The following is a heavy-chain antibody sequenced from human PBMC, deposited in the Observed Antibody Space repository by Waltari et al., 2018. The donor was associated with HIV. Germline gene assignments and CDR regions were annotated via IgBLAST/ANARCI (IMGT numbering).Heavy chain of an antibody. CDR2: ISGSGGST. CDR1: GFTLRHYG. V-gene: IGHV3-23*01. D-gene: IGHD6-13*01. J-gene: IGHJ6*02. CDR3: VKEHQYSHSWYSYYGMDV. Sequence: VPVLGSGGALVQPGGSLRLSCAATGFTLRHYGLRWSHQAPGKGLEWVSTISGSGGSTYYADSVKGRFTVSRDNSKNTLYLQMNSLRAEDTAVYFCVKEHQYSHSWYSYYGMDVWDQGTTVTVSS.